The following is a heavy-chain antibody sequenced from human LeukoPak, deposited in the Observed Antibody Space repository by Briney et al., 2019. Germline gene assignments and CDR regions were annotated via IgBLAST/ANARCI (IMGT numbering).Heavy chain of an antibody. CDR2: MNPNSGNT. Sequence: GSSVKVSCKASGGTFSSYDINWVRQATGQGLEWMGWMNPNSGNTGYAQKFQGRVTMTRNTSISTAYMELSSLRSEDTAVYYCASDRGYCSGGSCYWPWYLDLWGRGTLVTVSS. CDR3: ASDRGYCSGGSCYWPWYLDL. J-gene: IGHJ2*01. CDR1: GGTFSSYD. D-gene: IGHD2-15*01. V-gene: IGHV1-8*02.